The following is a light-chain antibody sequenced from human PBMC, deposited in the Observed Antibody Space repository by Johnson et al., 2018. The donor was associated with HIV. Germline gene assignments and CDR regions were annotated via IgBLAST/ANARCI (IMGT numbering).Light chain of an antibody. CDR2: DNN. V-gene: IGLV1-51*01. Sequence: QSVLTQPPSVSAAPGQTVTISCSGSSSNIGNNYVSWYQQLPGTAPKLLIYDNNKRPSGIPDRFSGSKSGTSATLGITGLQTGDEADYYCGTWDSGLSAGVLGTGTKVTVL. J-gene: IGLJ1*01. CDR3: GTWDSGLSAGV. CDR1: SSNIGNNY.